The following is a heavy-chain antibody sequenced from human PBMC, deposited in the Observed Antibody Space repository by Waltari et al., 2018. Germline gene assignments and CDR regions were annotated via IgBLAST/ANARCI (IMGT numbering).Heavy chain of an antibody. D-gene: IGHD3-10*01. V-gene: IGHV4-4*07. CDR1: GGSISSYY. J-gene: IGHJ5*02. Sequence: QVQLQESGPGLMKPSETLSLTCTVSGGSISSYYWSWIRQPAGKGLEWIGRIYTSGSTNYNPSRKSRVTMSVDTSKNQFSLKLSSVTAADTAVYYCATDHTMVRGVILLGPGGSTGNWFDPWGQGTLVTVSS. CDR2: IYTSGST. CDR3: ATDHTMVRGVILLGPGGSTGNWFDP.